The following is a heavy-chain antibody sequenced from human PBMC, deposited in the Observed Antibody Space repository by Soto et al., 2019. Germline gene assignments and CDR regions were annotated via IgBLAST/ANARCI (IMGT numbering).Heavy chain of an antibody. CDR3: ARWHSSSGYYGMDV. D-gene: IGHD6-25*01. Sequence: SETLSLTCTVSGGSINSGDYFWSWIRQPPGKGLEWIGYMYYSGNTYYNPSLKSRVIVSVDTSRNQFSLKLSSLTAADTAVYYCARWHSSSGYYGMDVWGQGTTVTVSS. CDR2: MYYSGNT. J-gene: IGHJ6*02. V-gene: IGHV4-30-4*02. CDR1: GGSINSGDYF.